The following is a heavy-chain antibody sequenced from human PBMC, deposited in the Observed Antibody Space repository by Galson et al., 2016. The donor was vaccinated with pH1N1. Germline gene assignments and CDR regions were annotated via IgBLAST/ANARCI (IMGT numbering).Heavy chain of an antibody. CDR3: ATSRWLEVLADFDY. D-gene: IGHD5-24*01. CDR2: IYPNRGGT. CDR1: GFYFSVYY. J-gene: IGHJ4*02. Sequence: SVKVSCKASGFYFSVYYVYWVRLAPGKGLEWVGWIYPNRGGTKYAQKFQDRVTMTRDTSTRPAYRDLRRLRFDDSAIYYCATSRWLEVLADFDYWGQGSQVTVSS. V-gene: IGHV1-2*02.